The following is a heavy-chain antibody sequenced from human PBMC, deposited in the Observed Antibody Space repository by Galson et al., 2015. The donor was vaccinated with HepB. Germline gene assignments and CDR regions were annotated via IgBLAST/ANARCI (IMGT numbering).Heavy chain of an antibody. Sequence: SLRLSCAASGFTFDDYAMHWVRQAPGKGLEWVSGISWNSGSIGYADSVKGRFTISRDNAKNSLYLQMNSLRAEDTALYYCAKGRYYYVSSGYHKFDYCVPGALVTVSS. D-gene: IGHD3-22*01. V-gene: IGHV3-9*01. J-gene: IGHJ4*02. CDR3: AKGRYYYVSSGYHKFDY. CDR1: GFTFDDYA. CDR2: ISWNSGSI.